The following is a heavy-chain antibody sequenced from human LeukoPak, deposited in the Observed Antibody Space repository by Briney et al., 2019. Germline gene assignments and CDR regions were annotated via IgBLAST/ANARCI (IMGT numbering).Heavy chain of an antibody. CDR2: TDYRSKWYN. J-gene: IGHJ4*02. Sequence: SQTLSLTCATSGDSVSNNSAAWNWIRQSPSRGLEWLGRTDYRSKWYNDYAVSVKSRITINPDTSKNQFSLQVNSVTPEDTAVYYCARAPTPIIAVAGSFDYWGQGTLVTVSS. CDR3: ARAPTPIIAVAGSFDY. V-gene: IGHV6-1*01. D-gene: IGHD6-19*01. CDR1: GDSVSNNSAA.